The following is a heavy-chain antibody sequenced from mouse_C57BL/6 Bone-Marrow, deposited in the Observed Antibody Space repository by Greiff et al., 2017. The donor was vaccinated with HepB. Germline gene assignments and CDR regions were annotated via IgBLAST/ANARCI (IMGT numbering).Heavy chain of an antibody. V-gene: IGHV5-12*01. Sequence: EVKLMESGGGLVQPGGSLKLSCAASGFTFSDYYMYWVRQTPEKRLEWVAYISNGGGSTYYPDTVKGRFTISRDNAENTLYLQMSRLNSEDTAMYYCARSYYGSTPWFAYWGQGTLVTVSA. CDR1: GFTFSDYY. D-gene: IGHD1-1*01. J-gene: IGHJ3*01. CDR2: ISNGGGST. CDR3: ARSYYGSTPWFAY.